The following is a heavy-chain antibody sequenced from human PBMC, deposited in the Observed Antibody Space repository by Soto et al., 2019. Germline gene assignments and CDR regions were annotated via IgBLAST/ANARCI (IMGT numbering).Heavy chain of an antibody. Sequence: SVKVSCKASGGTFSSYAISWVRQAPGQGLEWMGGIIPIFGTANYAQKFQGRVTITADESTSTAYMELSSLRSEDTAVYYCASALMVVGDAVYFDYCGQGTLVSVSS. J-gene: IGHJ4*02. CDR3: ASALMVVGDAVYFDY. CDR1: GGTFSSYA. D-gene: IGHD1-26*01. V-gene: IGHV1-69*13. CDR2: IIPIFGTA.